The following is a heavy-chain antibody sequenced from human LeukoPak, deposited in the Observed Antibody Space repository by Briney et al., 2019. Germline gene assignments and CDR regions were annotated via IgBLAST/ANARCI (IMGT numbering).Heavy chain of an antibody. Sequence: ASVKVSCKASGYTFTGYYMHWVRQAPGQGLEWMGWINPNSGGTNYAQKFQGRVTMTRDTSISTAYMELSRLRSDDTAVYYCARASGYSYGYAAYYYYMDVWGKGTTVTVFS. CDR3: ARASGYSYGYAAYYYYMDV. CDR2: INPNSGGT. J-gene: IGHJ6*03. CDR1: GYTFTGYY. V-gene: IGHV1-2*02. D-gene: IGHD5-18*01.